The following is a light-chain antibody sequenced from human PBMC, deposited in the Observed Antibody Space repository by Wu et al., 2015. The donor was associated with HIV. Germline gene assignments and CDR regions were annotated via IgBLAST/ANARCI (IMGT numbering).Light chain of an antibody. J-gene: IGKJ1*01. V-gene: IGKV1-16*01. CDR1: QGIGNY. CDR2: WAS. Sequence: DIQMTQSPSSLSASVGDRVTITCRASQGIGNYLAWYQQKPGKAPKVLIYWASTLESGVPSRFSGSGSGTEFTLTINSLQPDDFATYYCQQYNSYPWTFGQGTKVEIK. CDR3: QQYNSYPWT.